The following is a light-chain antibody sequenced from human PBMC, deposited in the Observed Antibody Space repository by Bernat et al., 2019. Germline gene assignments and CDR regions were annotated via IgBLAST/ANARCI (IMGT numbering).Light chain of an antibody. CDR3: MQGTHWPLWT. CDR1: QSLVHTDGNTY. J-gene: IGKJ1*01. V-gene: IGKV2-30*02. Sequence: DVVMTQSPLSLLVTLGQPASISCRSSQSLVHTDGNTYLNWFHQRPGQPPRRLIHKVSNRDSGIPDRFSGIGSGTYFPREISRVEAEDAGLYYCMQGTHWPLWTFGQGTKVEIE. CDR2: KVS.